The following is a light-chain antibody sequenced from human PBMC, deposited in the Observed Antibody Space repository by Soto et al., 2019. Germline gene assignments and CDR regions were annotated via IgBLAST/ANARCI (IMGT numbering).Light chain of an antibody. Sequence: ENVLTQSPGTLSLSPGERATLSCRASQSVSSSYLAWYQQKPGQAPRLLIYGASSRDTGIPDRFSGSGSGTDFTLTISRLEPEDFAMYYCHLYDTSPPVTFGQGTRLEIK. CDR2: GAS. CDR3: HLYDTSPPVT. V-gene: IGKV3-20*01. CDR1: QSVSSSY. J-gene: IGKJ5*01.